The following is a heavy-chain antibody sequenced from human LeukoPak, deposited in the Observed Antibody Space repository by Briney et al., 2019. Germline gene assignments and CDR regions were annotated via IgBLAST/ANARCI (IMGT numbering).Heavy chain of an antibody. CDR1: GGSISSYF. Sequence: SETLSLTCAVSGGSISSYFWSWIRQPPGKGLQWIGYIYYSGSTIYNPSLKSRVTISVDTSKNQFSLKLSSVTAADTAVYYCARGYSWIPRGYSYGSTELMFDPWGQGTLVTVSS. CDR2: IYYSGST. V-gene: IGHV4-59*12. D-gene: IGHD5-18*01. J-gene: IGHJ5*02. CDR3: ARGYSWIPRGYSYGSTELMFDP.